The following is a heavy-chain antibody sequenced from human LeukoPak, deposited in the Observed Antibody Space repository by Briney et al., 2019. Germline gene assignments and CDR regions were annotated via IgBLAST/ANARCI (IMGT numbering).Heavy chain of an antibody. CDR2: IASKTYGGTA. CDR3: SRDQTPYY. V-gene: IGHV3-49*04. J-gene: IGHJ4*02. CDR1: GFTFGDYA. Sequence: GRSLRLSCTASGFTFGDYAMTWVHQAPGKGLEWVGFIASKTYGGTAEYAASVKGRFTISRDDSKSIAYLQMNSLKTEDTAVYFCSRDQTPYYWGQGTLVTVSS.